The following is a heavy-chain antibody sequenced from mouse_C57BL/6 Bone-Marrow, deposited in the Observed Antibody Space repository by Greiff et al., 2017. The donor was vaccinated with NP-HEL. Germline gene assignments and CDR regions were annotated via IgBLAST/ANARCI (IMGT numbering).Heavy chain of an antibody. CDR2: ISNGGGST. V-gene: IGHV5-12*01. D-gene: IGHD1-1*01. CDR3: ARHEHGSTNYYAMDY. J-gene: IGHJ4*01. Sequence: EVKLVESGGGLVQPGGSLKLSCAASGFTFSDYYMYWVRQTPEKRLEWVAYISNGGGSTYYPDTVKGRFTISRDNAKNHLYLQMSRLKSEDTAMYYSARHEHGSTNYYAMDYWGQGTSVTVSS. CDR1: GFTFSDYY.